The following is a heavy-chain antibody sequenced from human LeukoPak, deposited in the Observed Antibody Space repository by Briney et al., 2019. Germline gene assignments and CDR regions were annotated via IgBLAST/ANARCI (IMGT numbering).Heavy chain of an antibody. V-gene: IGHV3-21*01. Sequence: GGSLRLSCAASGFTFSSYSMNWVRQPPGKGLERVSSISSSGSYTYYADSVKGRFSTSRDSAKNSLYLQMNSLRAEDTAVYYCARGPQFCSGGSCYGYYFDYWGQGTLVTVSS. D-gene: IGHD2-15*01. J-gene: IGHJ4*02. CDR3: ARGPQFCSGGSCYGYYFDY. CDR2: ISSSGSYT. CDR1: GFTFSSYS.